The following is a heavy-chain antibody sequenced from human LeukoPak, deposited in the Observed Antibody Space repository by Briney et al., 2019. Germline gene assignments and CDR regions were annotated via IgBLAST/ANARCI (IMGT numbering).Heavy chain of an antibody. D-gene: IGHD3-22*01. Sequence: SQTLSLTCAISGDSVSSNSAAWNWIRQSLSRGLEWLGRTYYRSKWYNDYAVSVKSRITINPDTSKNQFSLQLNSVTPEDTAVYYCAREYYDSSGYFWDWYFDLWGRGTLVTVSS. CDR1: GDSVSSNSAA. V-gene: IGHV6-1*01. J-gene: IGHJ2*01. CDR3: AREYYDSSGYFWDWYFDL. CDR2: TYYRSKWYN.